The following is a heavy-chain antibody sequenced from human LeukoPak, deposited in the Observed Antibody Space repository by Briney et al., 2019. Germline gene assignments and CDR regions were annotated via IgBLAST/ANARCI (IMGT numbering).Heavy chain of an antibody. J-gene: IGHJ4*02. CDR2: INHSGST. CDR3: ARQFSVTTLMGGVLDY. Sequence: SETLSLTCGVYGGSFSGYYWSWIRQPPGKGLEWIGEINHSGSTYYNPSLKSRVTISVDTSKNQFSLKLSSVTAADTAVYYCARQFSVTTLMGGVLDYWGQGTLVTVSS. D-gene: IGHD4-17*01. V-gene: IGHV4-34*01. CDR1: GGSFSGYY.